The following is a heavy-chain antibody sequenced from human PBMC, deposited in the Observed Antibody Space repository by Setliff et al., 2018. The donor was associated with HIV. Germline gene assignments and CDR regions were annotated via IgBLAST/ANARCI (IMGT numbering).Heavy chain of an antibody. V-gene: IGHV1-18*04. J-gene: IGHJ5*02. Sequence: RASVKVSCKASGYTFSTYYIHWMRQAPGQGLEWMGYISGYNGVTHYAQNFQGRVAMTKDTAAYTAYMELTSLRSDDTAVYYCARDVGRGGPGRWVDPWGQGTLVTVSS. D-gene: IGHD1-26*01. CDR3: ARDVGRGGPGRWVDP. CDR2: ISGYNGVT. CDR1: GYTFSTYY.